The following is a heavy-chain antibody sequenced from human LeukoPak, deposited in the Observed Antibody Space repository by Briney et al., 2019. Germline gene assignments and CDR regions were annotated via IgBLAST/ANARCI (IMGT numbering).Heavy chain of an antibody. CDR3: ARVPRGGSGNMDV. V-gene: IGHV1-69*13. J-gene: IGHJ6*03. Sequence: ASVKVSCNASGATFSSCAISWVRRAPGQGLEWMGGIIPIFGTASYAQKFQGSITITADESTSTAYMELSRLRSEDTAVYYCARVPRGGSGNMDVWGKGTTVTVSS. CDR2: IIPIFGTA. D-gene: IGHD3-10*01. CDR1: GATFSSCA.